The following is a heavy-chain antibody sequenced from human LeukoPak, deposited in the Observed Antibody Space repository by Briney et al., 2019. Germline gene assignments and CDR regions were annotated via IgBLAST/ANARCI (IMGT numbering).Heavy chain of an antibody. CDR1: GYTFTTYA. J-gene: IGHJ4*02. CDR2: INTNTGNP. D-gene: IGHD3-10*01. Sequence: ASVKVSCKASGYTFTTYAMNWVRQAPGQGLEWIGWINTNTGNPTYAQGFTGRFVFSLDTSVSTAYLQINSLKAEDTAVYYCFGGSGSYYTPFDYWGQGTLVTVSS. V-gene: IGHV7-4-1*02. CDR3: FGGSGSYYTPFDY.